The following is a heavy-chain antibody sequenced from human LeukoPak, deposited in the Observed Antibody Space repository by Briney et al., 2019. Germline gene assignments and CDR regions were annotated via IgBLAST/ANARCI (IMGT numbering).Heavy chain of an antibody. CDR1: GFTFSSYA. V-gene: IGHV3-23*01. D-gene: IGHD3-9*01. J-gene: IGHJ4*02. CDR2: ISGSGGST. CDR3: AKESRQLRYFDWLSDRFDY. Sequence: PGGSLRLSCAASGFTFSSYAMSWVRQAPGKGLEWVSAISGSGGSTYYADSVKGRFTISRDNSKNTLYLQMNSLRAEDTAVYYCAKESRQLRYFDWLSDRFDYWGQGTLVTVSS.